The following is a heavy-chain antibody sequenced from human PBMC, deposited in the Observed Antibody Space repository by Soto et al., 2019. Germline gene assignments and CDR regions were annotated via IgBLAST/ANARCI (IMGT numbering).Heavy chain of an antibody. CDR2: INPNSGGT. CDR3: ARGPIVVVPADAASRRNYFDY. CDR1: GYTFTGYY. Sequence: ASVKVSCKASGYTFTGYYMHWVRQAPGQGLEWMGWINPNSGGTNYAQKFQGRVTMTRDTSISTAYMELSRLRYDDTAVYYCARGPIVVVPADAASRRNYFDYWGQGTMVTVYS. J-gene: IGHJ4*02. V-gene: IGHV1-2*02. D-gene: IGHD2-2*01.